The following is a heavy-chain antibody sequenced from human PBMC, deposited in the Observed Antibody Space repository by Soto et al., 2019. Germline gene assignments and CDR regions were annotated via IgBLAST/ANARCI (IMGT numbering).Heavy chain of an antibody. CDR1: GGSIRSGGYY. Sequence: SETLSLTCTVSGGSIRSGGYYWSWIRQHPGKGLEWIGYIYYSGSTYYNPSLKSRVTISVDTSKNQFSLKLRSVTAADTAVYYCARDLIYGMDVWGQGTTVTVS. V-gene: IGHV4-31*03. J-gene: IGHJ6*02. CDR3: ARDLIYGMDV. D-gene: IGHD2-21*01. CDR2: IYYSGST.